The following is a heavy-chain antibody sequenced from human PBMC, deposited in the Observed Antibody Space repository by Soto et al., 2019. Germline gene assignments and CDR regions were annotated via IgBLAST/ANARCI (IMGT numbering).Heavy chain of an antibody. CDR2: ISSNGGST. CDR1: GFTFSSYA. Sequence: GGSLRLSCSPSGFTFSSYAMHWVRQAPGKGLEYVSAISSNGGSTYYADSVKGRFTISRDNSKNTLYLQMSSLRAEDTAVYYCVKGTGDREYYFDYWGQGTLVTVSS. CDR3: VKGTGDREYYFDY. V-gene: IGHV3-64D*06. D-gene: IGHD7-27*01. J-gene: IGHJ4*02.